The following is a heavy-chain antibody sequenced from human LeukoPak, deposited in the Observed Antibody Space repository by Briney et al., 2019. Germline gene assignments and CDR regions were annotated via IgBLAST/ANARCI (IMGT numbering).Heavy chain of an antibody. V-gene: IGHV3-66*01. CDR3: ARAPPGYCSGGSCSRPLDL. CDR2: LYSGGDS. D-gene: IGHD2-15*01. J-gene: IGHJ5*02. CDR1: GFTVSSNY. Sequence: TGGSLRLSCAASGFTVSSNYMSWVRQAPGKGLEWVSVLYSGGDSYYADSVKGRFTISRANSKNTLYLQMNSLRAEDTAVHYCARAPPGYCSGGSCSRPLDLWGQGTLVTVSS.